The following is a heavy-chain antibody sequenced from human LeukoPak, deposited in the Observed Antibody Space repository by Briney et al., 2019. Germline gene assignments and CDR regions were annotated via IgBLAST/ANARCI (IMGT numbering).Heavy chain of an antibody. V-gene: IGHV3-48*04. CDR1: GFSFTTSS. D-gene: IGHD3-10*02. J-gene: IGHJ6*04. Sequence: GGSLRLSCAASGFSFTTSSMNWVRQAPGKGLEWVSYISSSGSTIYYADSVKGRFTISRDNAKNSLYLQMNSLRAEDTAVYYCAELGITMIGGVWGKGTTVTISS. CDR3: AELGITMIGGV. CDR2: ISSSGSTI.